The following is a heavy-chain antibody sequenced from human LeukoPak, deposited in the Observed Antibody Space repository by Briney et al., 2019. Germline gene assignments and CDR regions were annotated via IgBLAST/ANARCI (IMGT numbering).Heavy chain of an antibody. Sequence: SETLSLICTVSGGSISSSSYYWGWIRQPPGKGLEWIGSIYYSGSTYYNPSLKSRVTISVDTSKNQFSLKLSSVTAADTAVYYCARQGVATITFGYWGQGTLVTVSS. J-gene: IGHJ4*02. CDR2: IYYSGST. CDR1: GGSISSSSYY. D-gene: IGHD5-12*01. V-gene: IGHV4-39*01. CDR3: ARQGVATITFGY.